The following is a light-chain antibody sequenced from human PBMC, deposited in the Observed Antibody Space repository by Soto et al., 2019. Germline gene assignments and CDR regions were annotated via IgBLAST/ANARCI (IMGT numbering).Light chain of an antibody. CDR1: SSDAGGYNN. CDR2: EVI. CDR3: SSYTSISTLVI. V-gene: IGLV2-14*01. J-gene: IGLJ2*01. Sequence: QSALTQPASVSGSPGQSITISCTGTSSDAGGYNNVSWYQQHPGKAPKLMIYEVINRPSGVSNRFSGSKSGNTASLTISGLQAEDEADYYCSSYTSISTLVIFGGGTKLTVL.